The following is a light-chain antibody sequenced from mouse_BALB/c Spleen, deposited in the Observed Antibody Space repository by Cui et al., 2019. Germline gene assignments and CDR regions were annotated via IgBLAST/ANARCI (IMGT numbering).Light chain of an antibody. CDR3: VQYAQFPPT. CDR2: HGT. V-gene: IGKV14-100*01. CDR1: QGISSN. J-gene: IGKJ5*01. Sequence: DILMTQFTSAMYVSLGDTVSITCHASQGISSNIGWLQQKPGKSFKGLIYHGTNLEDGVPSRFSGSGSGADYSLTISSLESEDFADYYCVQYAQFPPTFGAGTKLELK.